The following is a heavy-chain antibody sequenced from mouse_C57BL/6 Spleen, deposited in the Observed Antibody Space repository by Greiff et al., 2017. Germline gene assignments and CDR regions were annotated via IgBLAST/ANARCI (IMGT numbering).Heavy chain of an antibody. Sequence: EVKLMESGGGLVQPGGSLSLSCAASGFTFTDYYMSWVRQPPGKALGWLGFIRNKANGYTTEYSASVKGRFTISRDNSQSILYLQMNALRAEDSATYYCARAGWYFDVWGTGTTVTVSS. V-gene: IGHV7-3*01. J-gene: IGHJ1*03. CDR2: IRNKANGYTT. CDR1: GFTFTDYY. CDR3: ARAGWYFDV.